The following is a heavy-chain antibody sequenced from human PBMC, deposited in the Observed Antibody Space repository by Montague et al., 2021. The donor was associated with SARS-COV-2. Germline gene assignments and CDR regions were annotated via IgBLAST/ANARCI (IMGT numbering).Heavy chain of an antibody. CDR1: GDSVASNRLA. V-gene: IGHV6-1*01. Sequence: CAISGDSVASNRLARSWVRHSPALGLGWLGRSYYRSKWYNDYAVSVKSRITINPDTSKNRLSLQLNSVTPEDTAVYYCARTSASSDYWGQGTLVTVSS. CDR3: ARTSASSDY. D-gene: IGHD1-26*01. J-gene: IGHJ4*02. CDR2: SYYRSKWYN.